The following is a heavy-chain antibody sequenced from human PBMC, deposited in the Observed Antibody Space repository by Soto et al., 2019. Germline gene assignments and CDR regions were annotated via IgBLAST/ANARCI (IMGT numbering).Heavy chain of an antibody. D-gene: IGHD2-2*01. V-gene: IGHV1-46*03. Sequence: QVQLVQSGAEVKKPGASVKVSCKASGYTFTSYYMHWVRQAPGQGLEWLGIINPSGGSTSYAQKFHGRVTMTRDTATSTVYMELSSLRSEDTDVYYCARGSIIVVQAARGWFDPWGQGTLVTVSS. J-gene: IGHJ5*02. CDR3: ARGSIIVVQAARGWFDP. CDR1: GYTFTSYY. CDR2: INPSGGST.